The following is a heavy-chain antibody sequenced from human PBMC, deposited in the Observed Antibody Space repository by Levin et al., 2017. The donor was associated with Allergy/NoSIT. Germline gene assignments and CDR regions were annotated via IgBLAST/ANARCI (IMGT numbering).Heavy chain of an antibody. V-gene: IGHV4-30-4*01. CDR2: IYYSGNT. D-gene: IGHD6-13*01. Sequence: LRLSCTVSGGSIRSGDHYWNWIRQPPGKGLEWIGYIYYSGNTYYNPSLKSRVTISVDTSKNQFSLKMTPMTAADTAVYYCARVYSSTLGFDLWGQGTLVTVSS. CDR1: GGSIRSGDHY. CDR3: ARVYSSTLGFDL. J-gene: IGHJ5*02.